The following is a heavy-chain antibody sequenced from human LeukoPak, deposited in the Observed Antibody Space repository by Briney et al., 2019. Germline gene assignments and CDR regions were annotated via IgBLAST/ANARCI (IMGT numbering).Heavy chain of an antibody. CDR1: GFTFSSYG. D-gene: IGHD6-19*01. CDR3: VAGSGWRFDY. J-gene: IGHJ4*02. CDR2: ISYDGSNK. Sequence: PGGSLRLSCAASGFTFSSYGMHWVRQAPGKGLEWVAVISYDGSNKYYADSVKGRFTISRDNAKNSLYVQMNSLRVEDTAVNYCVAGSGWRFDYWGQGTLVTVSS. V-gene: IGHV3-30*03.